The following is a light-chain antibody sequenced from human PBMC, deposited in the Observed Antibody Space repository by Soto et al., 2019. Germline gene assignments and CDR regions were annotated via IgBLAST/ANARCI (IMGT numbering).Light chain of an antibody. Sequence: AIRMTQSPSSFSASTGDRVTITCRASQGINSYLAWYHQKPGKAPKLLIYAASTLQSGVPSRFSGSGSGTDFTLTISFLQSEDVAVYYCQQYYNTPWTFGRGSRVEIK. J-gene: IGKJ1*01. CDR2: AAS. CDR1: QGINSY. V-gene: IGKV1-8*01. CDR3: QQYYNTPWT.